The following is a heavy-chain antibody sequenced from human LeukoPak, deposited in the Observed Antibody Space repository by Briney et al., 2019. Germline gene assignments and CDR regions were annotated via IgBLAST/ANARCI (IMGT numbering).Heavy chain of an antibody. Sequence: GGSLRLSCAASGFTFSSYSMNWVRQAPGKGLEWVSYISSSSSTIYYADSVKGRFTISRDNAKNSLYLQMNSLRAEDTAVYYCASQSTVVKNWFDPWGQGTLVTVSS. D-gene: IGHD4-23*01. J-gene: IGHJ5*02. CDR3: ASQSTVVKNWFDP. CDR2: ISSSSSTI. V-gene: IGHV3-48*01. CDR1: GFTFSSYS.